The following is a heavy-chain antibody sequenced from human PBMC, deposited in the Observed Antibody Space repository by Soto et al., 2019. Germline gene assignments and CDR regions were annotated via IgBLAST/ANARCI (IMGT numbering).Heavy chain of an antibody. CDR1: GGTFSSYA. V-gene: IGHV1-69*01. CDR3: ARDFRANYYYYYGMDV. J-gene: IGHJ6*02. CDR2: IIPIFGTA. Sequence: QVQLVQSGAEVKKPGSSVKVSCKASGGTFSSYAISWVRQAPGQGLEWMGGIIPIFGTANYAQKFQGRVTITAGESTSTAYMVLSSLRSEDTAVYYCARDFRANYYYYYGMDVWGQGTTVTVSS.